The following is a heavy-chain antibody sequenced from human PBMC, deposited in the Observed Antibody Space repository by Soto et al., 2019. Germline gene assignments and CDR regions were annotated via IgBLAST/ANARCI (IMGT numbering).Heavy chain of an antibody. CDR3: ARNKNLVAPSYYGMDV. CDR2: VIPIFGTA. CDR1: GGTFSSYA. Sequence: SVKVSCKASGGTFSSYAIRWVRPAPGQGLEWMGGVIPIFGTAKLAQKFQGRVKITADESTSTAYMELSSLRSEDTAVYYCARNKNLVAPSYYGMDVWGQGTTVTVSS. D-gene: IGHD3-16*01. V-gene: IGHV1-69*13. J-gene: IGHJ6*02.